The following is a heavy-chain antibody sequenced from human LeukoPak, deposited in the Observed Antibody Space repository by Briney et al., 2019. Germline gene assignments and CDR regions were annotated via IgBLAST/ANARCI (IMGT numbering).Heavy chain of an antibody. V-gene: IGHV4-39*01. CDR2: IYYSGST. Sequence: SETLSLTCTVSGGSISSSSYYWGWIRQPPGKGLEWIGSIYYSGSTYYNPSLKSRVTISVDTSKNQFSLKLSSVTAADTAVYYCARQSHPGAIPDNYWGQGTLVTVSS. D-gene: IGHD2-2*02. CDR3: ARQSHPGAIPDNY. J-gene: IGHJ4*02. CDR1: GGSISSSSYY.